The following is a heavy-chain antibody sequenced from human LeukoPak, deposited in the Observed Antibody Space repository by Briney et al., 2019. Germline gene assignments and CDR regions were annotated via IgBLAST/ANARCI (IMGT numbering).Heavy chain of an antibody. CDR3: ARAGYYAGIGYGSDY. CDR1: GYTFTGYY. J-gene: IGHJ4*02. D-gene: IGHD3-22*01. CDR2: IDPNSGGT. V-gene: IGHV1-2*06. Sequence: GASVKVSCKASGYTFTGYYMHWVRQAPGQGLEWMGRIDPNSGGTNYAQKFQGRVTMTRDTCISTAYMDLSRLRSDDTAVYYCARAGYYAGIGYGSDYWGRGTVVTVSS.